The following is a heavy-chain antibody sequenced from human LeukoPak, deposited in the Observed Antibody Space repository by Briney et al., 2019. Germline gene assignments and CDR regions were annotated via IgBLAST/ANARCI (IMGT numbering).Heavy chain of an antibody. CDR2: ISSSSTTI. Sequence: GGSLRLSCAASGFTFSDYYMTWIRQAPGKGLEWVSYISSSSTTISYADSVKGRFTISRDNAKNSLYLQMNSLRAEDTAVYYCARGSVYYYDSSGPEIYYYYYMDVWGKGTTVTVSS. D-gene: IGHD3-22*01. J-gene: IGHJ6*03. CDR1: GFTFSDYY. CDR3: ARGSVYYYDSSGPEIYYYYYMDV. V-gene: IGHV3-11*04.